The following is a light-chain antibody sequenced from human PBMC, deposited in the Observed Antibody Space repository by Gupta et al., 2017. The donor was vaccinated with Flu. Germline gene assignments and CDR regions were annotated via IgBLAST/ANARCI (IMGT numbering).Light chain of an antibody. J-gene: IGLJ3*02. CDR3: SSYTSSSTLEV. Sequence: SSDVGGYNYVSWYQQHPGNAPKLMIYEVSNRPSGVSNRFSGSKSGNTASLTISGLQAEDEADYYCSSYTSSSTLEVFGGGTKLTVL. CDR2: EVS. V-gene: IGLV2-14*01. CDR1: SSDVGGYNY.